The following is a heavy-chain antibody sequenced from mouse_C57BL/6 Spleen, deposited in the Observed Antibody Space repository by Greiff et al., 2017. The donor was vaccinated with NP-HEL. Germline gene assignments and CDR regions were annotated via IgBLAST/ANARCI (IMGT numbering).Heavy chain of an antibody. V-gene: IGHV1-78*01. CDR1: GYTFTDHT. CDR3: AREGFDYYGSSYIFDY. D-gene: IGHD1-1*01. CDR2: IYPRDGST. Sequence: QVQLKESDAELVKPGASVKISCKVSGYTFTDHTIHWMKQRPEQGLEWIGYIYPRDGSTKYNEKFKGKATLTADKSSSTAYMQLNSLTSEDSAVYFCAREGFDYYGSSYIFDYWGQGTTLTVSS. J-gene: IGHJ2*01.